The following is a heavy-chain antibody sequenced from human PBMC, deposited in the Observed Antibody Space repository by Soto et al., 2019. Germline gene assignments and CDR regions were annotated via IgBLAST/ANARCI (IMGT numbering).Heavy chain of an antibody. J-gene: IGHJ1*01. Sequence: GASVKVSCKASGYTFTSYYMHWVRQAPGQGLEWMGIINPSGGSTSYAQKFQGRVTMTRDTSTSTVYMELSSLRSEDTAVYYCARAGVYYDSSGYYPYFQHWGQGTLVTVSS. CDR1: GYTFTSYY. CDR3: ARAGVYYDSSGYYPYFQH. D-gene: IGHD3-22*01. CDR2: INPSGGST. V-gene: IGHV1-46*01.